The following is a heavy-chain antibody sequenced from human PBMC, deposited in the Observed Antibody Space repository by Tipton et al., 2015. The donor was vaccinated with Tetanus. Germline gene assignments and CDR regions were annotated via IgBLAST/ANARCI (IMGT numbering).Heavy chain of an antibody. D-gene: IGHD6-13*01. CDR2: ISSTTAYI. CDR1: GFTFSNYW. Sequence: SLRLSCAASGFTFSNYWMNWIRQAPGKGLEWVSSISSTTAYIYYTASVKGRFTISRDNAKSSVFLQMNSLRDEDTAVYYCAKGPQPAASEAYNWFESWGQGTLVTVSS. V-gene: IGHV3-21*01. J-gene: IGHJ5*01. CDR3: AKGPQPAASEAYNWFES.